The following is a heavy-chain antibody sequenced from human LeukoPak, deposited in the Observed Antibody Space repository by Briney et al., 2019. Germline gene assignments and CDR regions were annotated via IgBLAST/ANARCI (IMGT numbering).Heavy chain of an antibody. CDR2: IYYSGST. J-gene: IGHJ4*02. Sequence: PSETLSLTCTVSGGSISSYYWSWIRQPPGKGLEWIGYIYYSGSTYYNPSLKSRVTISVDTSKNQFSLKLSSVTAADTAMYYCARHTGSSGWHEDYWGQGTLVTVSS. V-gene: IGHV4-59*08. CDR3: ARHTGSSGWHEDY. CDR1: GGSISSYY. D-gene: IGHD6-19*01.